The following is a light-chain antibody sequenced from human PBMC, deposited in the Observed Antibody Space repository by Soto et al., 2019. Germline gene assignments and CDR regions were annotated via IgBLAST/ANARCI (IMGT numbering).Light chain of an antibody. Sequence: QSVLTQPPSVSGAPGQRVTMSCTGSSSNIGAGYGVHWYQQVPGTAPKLLIYDNNNWPSGVPDRISGSKSGTSASLAITGLQAEDEADYYCQSYDSSLSRRVFGTGTKLTVL. CDR3: QSYDSSLSRRV. J-gene: IGLJ1*01. CDR1: SSNIGAGYG. CDR2: DNN. V-gene: IGLV1-40*01.